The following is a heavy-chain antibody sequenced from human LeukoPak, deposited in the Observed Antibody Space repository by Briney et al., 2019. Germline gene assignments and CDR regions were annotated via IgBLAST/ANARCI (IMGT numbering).Heavy chain of an antibody. J-gene: IGHJ4*02. CDR3: ARGYCSGGSCYPYYFDY. Sequence: SETLSLTCTVSGGSISSYYWGWIRQPPGKGLEWIGYIYYSGSTNYNPSLKSRVTISVDTSKNQFSLKLSSVTAADTAVYYCARGYCSGGSCYPYYFDYWGQGTLVTVSS. V-gene: IGHV4-59*08. CDR2: IYYSGST. CDR1: GGSISSYY. D-gene: IGHD2-15*01.